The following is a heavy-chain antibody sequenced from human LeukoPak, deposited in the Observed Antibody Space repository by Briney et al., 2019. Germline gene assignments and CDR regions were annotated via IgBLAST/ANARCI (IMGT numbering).Heavy chain of an antibody. CDR3: ARLFGYNYGNFDS. Sequence: SETLSLTCNVSGGSISSSGYYWGWIRQPPGKGLEWIGSVYYSGSTDYSPSLKSRVTIFVDTSKNQFSLKLSSVTAADTAVYYCARLFGYNYGNFDSWGQGTLVTVSS. CDR2: VYYSGST. CDR1: GGSISSSGYY. J-gene: IGHJ4*02. V-gene: IGHV4-39*01. D-gene: IGHD5-18*01.